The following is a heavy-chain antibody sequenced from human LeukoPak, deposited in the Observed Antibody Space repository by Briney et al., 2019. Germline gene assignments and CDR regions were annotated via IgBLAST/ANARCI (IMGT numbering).Heavy chain of an antibody. D-gene: IGHD3-22*01. CDR2: INHSGST. J-gene: IGHJ4*02. CDR3: ARVPYDSSGYYLNYFDY. CDR1: GGSFSGYY. V-gene: IGHV4-34*01. Sequence: SETLSLTCAVYGGSFSGYYWSWIRQPPGKGLEWIGEINHSGSTNYNPSLKSRVTISVDTSKNQFSLKLSSVTAADTAVYYCARVPYDSSGYYLNYFDYWGQGTLVTVSS.